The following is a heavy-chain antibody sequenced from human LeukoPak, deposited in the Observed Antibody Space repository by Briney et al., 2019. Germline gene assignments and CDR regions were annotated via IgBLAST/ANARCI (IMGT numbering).Heavy chain of an antibody. CDR3: AKELHTFAGAFDI. CDR2: IYSGGST. V-gene: IGHV3-53*05. D-gene: IGHD2/OR15-2a*01. CDR1: EFSVGSNY. J-gene: IGHJ3*02. Sequence: GGSLRLSCAASEFSVGSNYMTWVRQAPGKGLEWVSLIYSGGSTYYADSVKGRFTISRDNSKNTLYLQMNSLRTEDTALYYCAKELHTFAGAFDIWGQGTMVTVSS.